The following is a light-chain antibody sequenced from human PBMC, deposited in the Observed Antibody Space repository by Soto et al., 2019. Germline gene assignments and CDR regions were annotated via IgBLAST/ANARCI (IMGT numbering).Light chain of an antibody. CDR1: QSVNNNF. CDR2: AAS. V-gene: IGKV3-20*01. Sequence: EIVLTQSPGTLSLSPGPRFTLACRASQSVNNNFLSWYQQKTGQAPRLXIYAASSGATGIPDRFSGSGYGTDFNLTINRLETEDFVVYYCQYYGNSRITFGQGTRLEIK. J-gene: IGKJ5*01. CDR3: QYYGNSRIT.